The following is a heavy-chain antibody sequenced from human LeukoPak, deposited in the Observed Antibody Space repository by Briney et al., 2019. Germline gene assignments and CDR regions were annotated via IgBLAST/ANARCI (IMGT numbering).Heavy chain of an antibody. D-gene: IGHD3-9*01. V-gene: IGHV1-18*01. CDR1: GYTFTSYG. CDR2: ISAYNGNT. CDR3: ARGDDILTGYFRGFDY. Sequence: ASLKVSCKASGYTFTSYGTSWVRQAPGQGLEWMGWISAYNGNTNYAQNLQGRVTMTTDTSTTTAYMELRSLRSDDTAVYYCARGDDILTGYFRGFDYWGQGTLVTVSS. J-gene: IGHJ4*02.